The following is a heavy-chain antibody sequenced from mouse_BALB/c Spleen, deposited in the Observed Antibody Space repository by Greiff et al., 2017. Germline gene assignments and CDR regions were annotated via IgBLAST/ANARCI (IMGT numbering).Heavy chain of an antibody. V-gene: IGHV1-82*01. J-gene: IGHJ2*01. CDR1: GYAFSSSW. D-gene: IGHD4-1*02. CDR2: IYPGDGDT. CDR3: ASPTGFFDY. Sequence: QVQLQQSGPELVKPGASVKISCKASGYAFSSSWMNWVKQRPGQGLEWIGRIYPGDGDTNYNAKFKGKATLTAAKSSSTAYMQLSSLTSVDSAVYFCASPTGFFDYWGQGTTLTVSS.